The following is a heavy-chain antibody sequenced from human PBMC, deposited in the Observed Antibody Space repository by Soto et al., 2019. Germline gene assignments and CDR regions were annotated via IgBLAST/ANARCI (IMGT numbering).Heavy chain of an antibody. Sequence: EVQLVESGGGLVQPGRSLRLSCAASGLNFDDYAMHWVRQVPGKGLEWVAGISGKGGSIGYADSVKGRFSISRDNAKNSLYLQMKSLRVEDTALYYCAKSMGGTANGMGVWGQGTTVTVSS. CDR3: AKSMGGTANGMGV. V-gene: IGHV3-9*01. CDR1: GLNFDDYA. CDR2: ISGKGGSI. J-gene: IGHJ6*02. D-gene: IGHD2-21*02.